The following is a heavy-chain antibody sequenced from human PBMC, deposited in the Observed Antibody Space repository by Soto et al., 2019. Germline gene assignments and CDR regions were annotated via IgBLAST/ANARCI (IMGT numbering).Heavy chain of an antibody. J-gene: IGHJ6*02. V-gene: IGHV1-69*08. CDR3: AREDRDRETGLVPAAIDGMDV. Sequence: QVQLVQSGAEVKKPGSSVKVSCKASGGTFSRYSITWVRQAPGHGLEWIGMISTIFGIASYAQKFQGRVTITADESTSTAYMELSSLRADDTAVYYCAREDRDRETGLVPAAIDGMDVWGQGTTVTVSS. CDR1: GGTFSRYS. CDR2: ISTIFGIA. D-gene: IGHD2-2*01.